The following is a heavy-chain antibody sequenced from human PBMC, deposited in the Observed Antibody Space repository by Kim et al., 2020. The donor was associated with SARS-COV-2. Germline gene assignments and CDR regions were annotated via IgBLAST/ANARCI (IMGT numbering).Heavy chain of an antibody. D-gene: IGHD5-18*01. CDR3: AKDRGDRYGYYYHYGMDV. V-gene: IGHV3-30*02. J-gene: IGHJ6*02. Sequence: VKVRFTISRDNSNNTLYLQMNSLRPEDTAVYYCAKDRGDRYGYYYHYGMDVWGQGTTVTVSS.